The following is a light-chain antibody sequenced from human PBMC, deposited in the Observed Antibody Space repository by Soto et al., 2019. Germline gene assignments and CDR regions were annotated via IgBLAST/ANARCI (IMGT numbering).Light chain of an antibody. CDR2: AAS. V-gene: IGKV1-39*01. J-gene: IGKJ2*01. Sequence: DIQMTQSPSSLSASVGDRVTITCRASQSISSYLNWYQQKPGKAPKLLIYAASSLKSGVPSRFSGSGSWTDFTLTISSLQPKNFATYYCQQSYSTSPYTFGQGTKLEIK. CDR1: QSISSY. CDR3: QQSYSTSPYT.